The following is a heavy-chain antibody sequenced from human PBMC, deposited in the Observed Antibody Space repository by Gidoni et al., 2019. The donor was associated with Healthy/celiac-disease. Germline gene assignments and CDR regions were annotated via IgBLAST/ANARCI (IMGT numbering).Heavy chain of an antibody. J-gene: IGHJ3*02. Sequence: QVQLQESGPGLVKPSETLYLTCTVSGGSISSYYWSWIRQPPGKGLEWVGYIYYSGSTNYNPSLKSRVTISVDTSKNQFSLKLSSVTAADTAVYYCARDLSHAGVDIWGQGTMVTVSS. CDR2: IYYSGST. D-gene: IGHD3-10*01. CDR3: ARDLSHAGVDI. CDR1: GGSISSYY. V-gene: IGHV4-59*01.